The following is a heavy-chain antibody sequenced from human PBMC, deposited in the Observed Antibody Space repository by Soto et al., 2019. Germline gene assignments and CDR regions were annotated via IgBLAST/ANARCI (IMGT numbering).Heavy chain of an antibody. V-gene: IGHV4-34*01. CDR1: GGSFSGYY. Sequence: TSETLSLTCAVYGGSFSGYYWSWIRQPPGKGLEWIGEIHHGGSTNYNPSLKSRVTLSINTSKNQFSLKLSSVTASVTAVYYCARGSGYFDYLGQGTLVTVSS. CDR2: IHHGGST. J-gene: IGHJ4*02. CDR3: ARGSGYFDY.